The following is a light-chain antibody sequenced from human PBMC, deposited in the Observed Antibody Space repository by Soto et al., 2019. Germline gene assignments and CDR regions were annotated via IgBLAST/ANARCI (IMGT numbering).Light chain of an antibody. Sequence: EIVLTQSPATLSLSPGERATLSCRASQSVTTYLAWYQQKPGQAPRLLIYDESHRATGIPARFSGSGSGTDFTLTVSSLEPEDSAVYYCQQRSNWPSLTFGGGTKVESK. J-gene: IGKJ4*01. V-gene: IGKV3-11*01. CDR3: QQRSNWPSLT. CDR1: QSVTTY. CDR2: DES.